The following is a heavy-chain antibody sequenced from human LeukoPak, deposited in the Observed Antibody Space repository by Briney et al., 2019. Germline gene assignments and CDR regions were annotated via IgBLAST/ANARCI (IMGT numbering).Heavy chain of an antibody. J-gene: IGHJ4*02. V-gene: IGHV3-30-3*01. CDR2: ISYDGSNK. CDR3: AKDKNPSGYSSSIDY. D-gene: IGHD6-13*01. Sequence: GRSLRLSCAASGFTFSSYAMHWVRQAPGKGLEWVAVISYDGSNKYYADSVKGRFTISRDNSKNSLYLQMNSLRAEDTALYYCAKDKNPSGYSSSIDYWGQGTLVTVSS. CDR1: GFTFSSYA.